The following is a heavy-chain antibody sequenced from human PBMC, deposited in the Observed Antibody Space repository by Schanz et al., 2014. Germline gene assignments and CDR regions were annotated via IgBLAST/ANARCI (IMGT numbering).Heavy chain of an antibody. D-gene: IGHD2-8*02. CDR1: GFPFNEYG. J-gene: IGHJ4*02. CDR2: ISWNSGSI. CDR3: SVGVYHLHH. Sequence: EVQLVESGGGLVQPGRSLRLSCAASGFPFNEYGMLWVRQAPGKGLEWVSSISWNSGSIDYADSVKGRFTISRDNAKNSLYLQMNSLSADDTSLYCCSVGVYHLHHWGQGTLVTVSS. V-gene: IGHV3-9*01.